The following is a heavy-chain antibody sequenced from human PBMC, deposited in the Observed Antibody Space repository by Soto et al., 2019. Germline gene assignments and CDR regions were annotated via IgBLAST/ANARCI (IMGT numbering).Heavy chain of an antibody. CDR3: ARTTLCFGTNWFDP. CDR1: GCSISSGGYY. CDR2: IYYSGST. V-gene: IGHV4-61*08. J-gene: IGHJ5*02. Sequence: SETLSLTCTFSGCSISSGGYYWSWIRQPPGKGLEWIGYIYYSGSTNYNPSLKSRVTISVDTSKNQFSLKLSSVTAADTAVYYCARTTLCFGTNWFDPWGQGTLVTVSS. D-gene: IGHD3-10*01.